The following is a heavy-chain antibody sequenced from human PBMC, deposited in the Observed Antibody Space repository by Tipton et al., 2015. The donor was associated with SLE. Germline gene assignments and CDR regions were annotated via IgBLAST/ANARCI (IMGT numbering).Heavy chain of an antibody. J-gene: IGHJ4*02. CDR1: GFSFGDFA. D-gene: IGHD6-13*01. Sequence: SLRLSCTGSGFSFGDFAMSWFRQAPGKGLEWVGFIRRQAYGETTECAASVKGRFNISRDDSRSIAYLQINSLKTEDTAVYYCSRDYTSGMAAAGHEGYYFDSWGQGTLVTVSS. CDR3: SRDYTSGMAAAGHEGYYFDS. V-gene: IGHV3-49*03. CDR2: IRRQAYGETT.